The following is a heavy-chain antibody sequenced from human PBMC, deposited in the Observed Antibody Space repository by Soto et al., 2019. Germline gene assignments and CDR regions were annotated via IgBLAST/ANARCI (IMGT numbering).Heavy chain of an antibody. J-gene: IGHJ4*02. CDR3: ARDKYYDFWIGYSNYYFDY. Sequence: EVQLLESGGGLVQPGGSLRLSCAASGFTFSSYWMSWVRQAPGKGLAWVADIKQDGTEKYYVDSVMGRFTISRDNAKNSLYLQMNSLRAEDTAVYYCARDKYYDFWIGYSNYYFDYWGQGALVTVSS. D-gene: IGHD3-3*01. CDR1: GFTFSSYW. CDR2: IKQDGTEK. V-gene: IGHV3-7*03.